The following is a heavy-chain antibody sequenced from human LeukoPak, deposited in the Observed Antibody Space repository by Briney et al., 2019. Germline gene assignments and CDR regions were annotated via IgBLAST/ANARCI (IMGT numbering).Heavy chain of an antibody. V-gene: IGHV5-51*01. Sequence: GESLKISCKGSGYSFTSYWIGWVRQMPGKGLEWMGIIYPGDSDTRYGPSFQGQVTISADKSISTAYLQWSSLKASDTAMYYCARGDYYDSSGYPGGFDPWGQGTLVTVSS. CDR3: ARGDYYDSSGYPGGFDP. J-gene: IGHJ5*02. CDR1: GYSFTSYW. CDR2: IYPGDSDT. D-gene: IGHD3-22*01.